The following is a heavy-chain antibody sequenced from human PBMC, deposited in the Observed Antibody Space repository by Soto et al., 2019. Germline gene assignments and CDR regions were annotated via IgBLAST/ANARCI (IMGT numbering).Heavy chain of an antibody. CDR2: ISGSGGST. CDR1: GFTFSSYA. D-gene: IGHD3-22*01. CDR3: AKRITMIVVAAPQHCDY. V-gene: IGHV3-23*01. J-gene: IGHJ4*02. Sequence: EVQLLESGGGLVQPGGSLRLSCAASGFTFSSYAMSWVRQAPGKGLEWVSAISGSGGSTYYADSVKGRFTISRDNSKNTLYLQNNSLRAEDRAVYYCAKRITMIVVAAPQHCDYWGQGTLVTVSS.